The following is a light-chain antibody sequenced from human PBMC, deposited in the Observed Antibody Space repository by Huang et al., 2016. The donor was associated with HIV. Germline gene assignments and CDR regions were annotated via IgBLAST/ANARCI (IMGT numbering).Light chain of an antibody. CDR1: QDISNY. CDR3: QQYDHLPT. Sequence: DIQMTQSPSSLSASVGDRVTITCQASQDISNYLNWYQQKPGKAPKLLIYDASNLETGVPSRFSGSGSGTDFTFTISSLQSEDIATYYCQQYDHLPTFGQGTRLEIK. J-gene: IGKJ5*01. V-gene: IGKV1-33*01. CDR2: DAS.